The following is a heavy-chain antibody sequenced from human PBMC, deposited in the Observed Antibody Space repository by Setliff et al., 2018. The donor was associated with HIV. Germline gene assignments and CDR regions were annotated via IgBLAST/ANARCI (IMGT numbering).Heavy chain of an antibody. V-gene: IGHV3-11*03. D-gene: IGHD2-15*01. Sequence: GGSLRLSCAASGTDLSVGYMSWIRQAPGMRPEWVSYISNSSHDISYLDSVKGRFTISRDNAKNSLYLQVNNLRADDTAVYYCARWSGRTGGYWGQGTLVTVSS. CDR3: ARWSGRTGGY. CDR2: ISNSSHDI. J-gene: IGHJ4*02. CDR1: GTDLSVGY.